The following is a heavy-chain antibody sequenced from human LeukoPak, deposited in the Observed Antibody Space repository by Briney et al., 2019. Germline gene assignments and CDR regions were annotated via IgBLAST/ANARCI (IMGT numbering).Heavy chain of an antibody. J-gene: IGHJ3*02. Sequence: PSETLSLTCTVSGGSISTHYWSWIGQPPGKGLEWIGYISYIGSTNYNPSLKSRVTISVDTSKNQFSLKLSSVTAADAAVYFCARDPTTVTKGLHIWGQGTMVNVSS. D-gene: IGHD4-17*01. CDR1: GGSISTHY. CDR3: ARDPTTVTKGLHI. V-gene: IGHV4-59*11. CDR2: ISYIGST.